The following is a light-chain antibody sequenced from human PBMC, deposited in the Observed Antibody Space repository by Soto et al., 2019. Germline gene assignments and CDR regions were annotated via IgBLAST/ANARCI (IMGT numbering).Light chain of an antibody. CDR2: DAS. Sequence: PGERATLSCRASQRVSSDFAWYQQKPGQAPRLLIYDASNRATGIPARFSGSGSGTDFTLTISSLEPEDFAVYYCQHRHNFGPGTKVDIK. J-gene: IGKJ3*01. CDR3: QHRHN. CDR1: QRVSSD. V-gene: IGKV3-11*01.